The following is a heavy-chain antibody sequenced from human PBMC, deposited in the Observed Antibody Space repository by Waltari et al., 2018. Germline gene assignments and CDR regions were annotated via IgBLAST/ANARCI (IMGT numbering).Heavy chain of an antibody. D-gene: IGHD3-3*01. CDR3: ARGRFSYGMDV. V-gene: IGHV4-61*09. J-gene: IGHJ6*02. CDR1: GGSIRSGSYY. Sequence: QVQLPESGPGLVKPSQTLSLTCTVSGGSIRSGSYYWSWIRQPAGKGLEWIGYIYTSGSTNYNPSLKSRVTISVDTSKNQFSLKLSSVTAADTAVYYCARGRFSYGMDVWGQGTTVTVSS. CDR2: IYTSGST.